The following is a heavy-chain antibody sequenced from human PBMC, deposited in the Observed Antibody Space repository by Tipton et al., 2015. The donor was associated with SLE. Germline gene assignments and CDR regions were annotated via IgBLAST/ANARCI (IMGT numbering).Heavy chain of an antibody. D-gene: IGHD2-8*01. CDR3: ARGFCSDGLCYGRGYFDH. J-gene: IGHJ4*01. Sequence: TLSLTCSVSGASISSSYYYWVWIRQPPGKGLEWIWSVYYTGSTDYNPSLKSRVSMSVDTSKNQFSLKLSSVTAADTALYYCARGFCSDGLCYGRGYFDHWGHGTLVTVSS. CDR1: GASISSSYYY. CDR2: VYYTGST. V-gene: IGHV4-39*07.